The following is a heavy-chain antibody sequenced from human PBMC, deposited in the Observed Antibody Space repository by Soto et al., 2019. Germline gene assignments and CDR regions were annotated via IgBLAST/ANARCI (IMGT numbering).Heavy chain of an antibody. CDR3: ARDKRGSISWDYYYYGMDV. J-gene: IGHJ6*02. V-gene: IGHV3-30-3*01. CDR2: ISYDGSNK. D-gene: IGHD6-6*01. CDR1: GFTFSSYA. Sequence: GGSLRLSCAASGFTFSSYAMHWVRQAPGKGLEWVAVISYDGSNKYYADSVKGRFTISRDNSKNTLYLQMNSLRAEDTAVYYRARDKRGSISWDYYYYGMDVWGQGTTVTVSS.